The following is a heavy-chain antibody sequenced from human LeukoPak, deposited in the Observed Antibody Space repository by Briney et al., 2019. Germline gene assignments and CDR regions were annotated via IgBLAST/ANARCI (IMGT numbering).Heavy chain of an antibody. D-gene: IGHD3-22*01. J-gene: IGHJ3*01. CDR1: GGTFSTYT. V-gene: IGHV1-69*02. Sequence: SVKVSCKASGGTFSTYTISWVRHAPGQGLEWMGRIIPILGIGNYAQKFQGRVTITADKATSTAYMELSSLRSEDTAVYYCAIPAHDRDSSGYYLGAFDLWGQGTMVTVSS. CDR3: AIPAHDRDSSGYYLGAFDL. CDR2: IIPILGIG.